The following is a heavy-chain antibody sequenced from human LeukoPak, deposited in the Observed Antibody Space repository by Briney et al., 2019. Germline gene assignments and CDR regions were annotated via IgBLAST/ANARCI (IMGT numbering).Heavy chain of an antibody. CDR2: ISSSSSDT. CDR3: ARGIEAKRRSAATCNYFDY. Sequence: GGSLRLSCAASGFTFSDYYMSWIRQAPGKGLEWVSYISSSSSDTNYVDSVKGRFTISRDNAKNSLYLQMNSLRAEDTAVCYCARGIEAKRRSAATCNYFDYWGQGTLVTVSS. CDR1: GFTFSDYY. D-gene: IGHD5-12*01. V-gene: IGHV3-11*06. J-gene: IGHJ4*02.